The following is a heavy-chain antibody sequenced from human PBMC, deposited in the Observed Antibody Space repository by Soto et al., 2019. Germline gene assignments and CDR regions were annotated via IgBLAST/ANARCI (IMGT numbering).Heavy chain of an antibody. J-gene: IGHJ5*02. CDR1: GFTFSSYA. CDR2: ISSNGGST. V-gene: IGHV3-64*01. Sequence: GGSLRLSCAASGFTFSSYAMHWVRQAPGKGLEYVSAISSNGGSTYYANSVKGRFTISRDNSKNTLYLQMSSLRAEDTAVYYCAAAHCSSSSCLNWFDPWGQGTLVTVS. D-gene: IGHD2-2*01. CDR3: AAAHCSSSSCLNWFDP.